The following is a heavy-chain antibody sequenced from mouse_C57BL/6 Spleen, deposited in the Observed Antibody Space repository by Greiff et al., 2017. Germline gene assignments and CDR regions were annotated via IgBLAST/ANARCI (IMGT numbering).Heavy chain of an antibody. V-gene: IGHV2-9*01. CDR3: AKHAGREGYAMDY. J-gene: IGHJ4*01. Sequence: VQLVESGPGLVAPSQSLSITCTVSGFSLTSYGVDWVRQPPGKGLEWLGVIWGGGSTNYNSALMSRLSLSKDNSKCHVFLKMNSLQTDDTAMYYCAKHAGREGYAMDYWGQGTSVTVSS. CDR2: IWGGGST. CDR1: GFSLTSYG. D-gene: IGHD4-1*01.